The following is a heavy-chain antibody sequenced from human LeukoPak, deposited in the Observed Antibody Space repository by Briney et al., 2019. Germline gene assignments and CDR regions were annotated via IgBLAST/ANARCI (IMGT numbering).Heavy chain of an antibody. CDR3: ARDWYSSSDGGISYNWFDP. Sequence: PSQTLPLTCTVSGGSISSGGYYWSWIRQHPGKGLEWIGYIYYSGSTYYNPSLKSRVTISVDTSKNQFSLKLSSVTAADTAVYYCARDWYSSSDGGISYNWFDPWGQGTLVTVSS. V-gene: IGHV4-31*03. J-gene: IGHJ5*02. CDR1: GGSISSGGYY. CDR2: IYYSGST. D-gene: IGHD6-13*01.